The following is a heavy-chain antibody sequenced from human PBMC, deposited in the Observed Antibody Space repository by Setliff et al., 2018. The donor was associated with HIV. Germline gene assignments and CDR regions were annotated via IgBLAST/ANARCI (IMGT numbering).Heavy chain of an antibody. Sequence: ASVKVSCKASGYSFARYGLSWVRQAPGQGLEWMGWISGFNGNTKYAQSFQDRVAMTTETATSTAYVEMRSLRSDDTAVYFCARVPYRSAWFSGGHDALDIWGQGTMVTVSS. V-gene: IGHV1-18*01. CDR2: ISGFNGNT. D-gene: IGHD6-19*01. CDR3: ARVPYRSAWFSGGHDALDI. J-gene: IGHJ3*02. CDR1: GYSFARYG.